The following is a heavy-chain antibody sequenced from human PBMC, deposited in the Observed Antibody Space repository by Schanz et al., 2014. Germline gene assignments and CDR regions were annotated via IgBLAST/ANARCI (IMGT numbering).Heavy chain of an antibody. V-gene: IGHV3-23*01. CDR2: IGVDGTTT. Sequence: DVHLLESGGGLVEPGGSLRLSCLASGFAFSSYGMNWLRQAPGKGLEWVSVIGVDGTTTYYADSVKGRFTISRDNSKNTLNLQINRLRPENTAVYDCAKYRGYYRVSGSYRELEYWGQGTLVTVSS. CDR3: AKYRGYYRVSGSYRELEY. J-gene: IGHJ4*02. D-gene: IGHD3-10*01. CDR1: GFAFSSYG.